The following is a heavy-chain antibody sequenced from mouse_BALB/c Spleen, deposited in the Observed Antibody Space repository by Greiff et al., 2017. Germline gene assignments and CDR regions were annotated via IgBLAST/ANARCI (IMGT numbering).Heavy chain of an antibody. Sequence: EVQGVESGGGLVQPGGSRKLSCAASGFTFSSFGMHWVRQAPEKGLEWVAYISSGSSTIYYADTVKGRFTISRDNPKNTLFLQMTSLRSEDTAMYYCAIITTVVGEFAYWGQGTLVTVSA. D-gene: IGHD1-1*01. CDR3: AIITTVVGEFAY. J-gene: IGHJ3*01. V-gene: IGHV5-17*02. CDR1: GFTFSSFG. CDR2: ISSGSSTI.